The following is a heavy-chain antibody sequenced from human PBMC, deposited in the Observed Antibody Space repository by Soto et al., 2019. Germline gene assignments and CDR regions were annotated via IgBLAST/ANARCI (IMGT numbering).Heavy chain of an antibody. D-gene: IGHD2-15*01. J-gene: IGHJ5*02. CDR2: IYYSGST. Sequence: SETLSLTCTVSGGSISSGDYYWSWIRQPPGKGLEWIGYIYYSGSTYYNPSLKSRVTISVDTSKNQFSLKLSSVTAADTAVYYCARQCRGVTCHWFVPWGQGTMVTVSS. V-gene: IGHV4-30-4*01. CDR3: ARQCRGVTCHWFVP. CDR1: GGSISSGDYY.